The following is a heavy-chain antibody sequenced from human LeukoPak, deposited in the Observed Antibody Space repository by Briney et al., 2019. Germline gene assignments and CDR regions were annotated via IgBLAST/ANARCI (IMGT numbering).Heavy chain of an antibody. Sequence: GGTLRLSCAASGFTFSSYGMSWVRQAPGKGLEWVSAISGSGGSTYYADSVKGRFTISRDNSKNTLYLQMNSLRAEDTAVYYCAKAYYDILTGYFGEDYYYMDVWGKGTTVTVSS. D-gene: IGHD3-9*01. CDR1: GFTFSSYG. J-gene: IGHJ6*03. V-gene: IGHV3-23*01. CDR3: AKAYYDILTGYFGEDYYYMDV. CDR2: ISGSGGST.